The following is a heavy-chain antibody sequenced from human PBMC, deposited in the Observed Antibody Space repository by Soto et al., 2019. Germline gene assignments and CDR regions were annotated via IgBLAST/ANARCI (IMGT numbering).Heavy chain of an antibody. J-gene: IGHJ4*02. Sequence: GASVKVSCKASGGTFSSYAISWVRQAPGQGLEWMGGIIPIFGTANYAQKFQGRVTITADESTSTAYMELSSVTPEDTAVYYCARVQHPAYFDYWGQGTPVTVSS. CDR1: GGTFSSYA. CDR2: IIPIFGTA. V-gene: IGHV1-69*13. CDR3: ARVQHPAYFDY. D-gene: IGHD3-10*01.